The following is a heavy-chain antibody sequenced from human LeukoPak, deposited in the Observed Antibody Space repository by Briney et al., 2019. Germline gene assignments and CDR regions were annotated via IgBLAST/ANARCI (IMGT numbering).Heavy chain of an antibody. CDR2: ISAYNGNT. J-gene: IGHJ6*02. CDR3: ARDGYCSGGSCYSGYYYYGMDV. Sequence: GASVKVSCKASGYTFTSYGISWVRQAPGQGLEWMAWISAYNGNTNYAQKLQGRVTMTTDTSTSTAYMELRSLRSDDTAVYYCARDGYCSGGSCYSGYYYYGMDVWGQGTTVTVSS. V-gene: IGHV1-18*01. D-gene: IGHD2-15*01. CDR1: GYTFTSYG.